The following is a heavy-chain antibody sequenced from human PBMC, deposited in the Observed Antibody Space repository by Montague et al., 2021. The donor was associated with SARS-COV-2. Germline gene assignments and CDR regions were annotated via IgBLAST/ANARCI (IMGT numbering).Heavy chain of an antibody. J-gene: IGHJ4*02. CDR2: IYYSGST. V-gene: IGHV4-31*03. CDR1: GGSISSGGYY. Sequence: TLSLTCTVSGGSISSGGYYWSWIRQHPGKGLEWIGYIYYSGSTYYNPTLKSRVTISVDTSKNQFSLKLSSVTAADTAVYYCARGRYQNHLVLVVITSQEGYFDSWGQGTLVSVSS. CDR3: ARGRYQNHLVLVVITSQEGYFDS. D-gene: IGHD3-22*01.